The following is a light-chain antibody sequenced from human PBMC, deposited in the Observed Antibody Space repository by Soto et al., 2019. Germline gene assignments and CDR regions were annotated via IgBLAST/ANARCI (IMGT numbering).Light chain of an antibody. V-gene: IGKV3-15*01. CDR3: QQYNNWPPT. CDR2: RAS. Sequence: EIVLPQSPGILSLSPGERATLSCRASQSVSNDFLAWYQQKPGQAPRLLIQRASTRATGIPARFSGSGSGTEFTLTISSLQSEDFAVYYCQQYNNWPPTFGQGTRLEI. CDR1: QSVSNDF. J-gene: IGKJ5*01.